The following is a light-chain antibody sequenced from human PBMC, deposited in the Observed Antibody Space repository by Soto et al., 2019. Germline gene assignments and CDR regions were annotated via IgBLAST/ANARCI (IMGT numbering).Light chain of an antibody. CDR1: SSDVGGYNF. V-gene: IGLV2-8*01. J-gene: IGLJ2*01. CDR3: SSYAGSNIVV. Sequence: QLVLTQPPSASGSPGQSATISCTGTSSDVGGYNFVSWYQQHPGKAPKLMIYEVSERPSGVPDRFSGSKSGNTASLTVSGLQAEDEADYYCSSYAGSNIVVFGGGTKLTVL. CDR2: EVS.